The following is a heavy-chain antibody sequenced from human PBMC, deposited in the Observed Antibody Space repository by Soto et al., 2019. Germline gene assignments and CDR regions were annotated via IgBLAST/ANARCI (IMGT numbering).Heavy chain of an antibody. V-gene: IGHV3-33*01. CDR2: IWYDGSNK. J-gene: IGHJ4*02. D-gene: IGHD3-10*01. CDR3: ARVHYYGSGSYYLDY. Sequence: PGGSLRLSCAASGFTFSSYGMHWVRQAPGKGLDWVAVIWYDGSNKYYADSVKGRFTISRDNSKNTLYLQMNSLRAEDTAVYYCARVHYYGSGSYYLDYWGQGTLVTVSS. CDR1: GFTFSSYG.